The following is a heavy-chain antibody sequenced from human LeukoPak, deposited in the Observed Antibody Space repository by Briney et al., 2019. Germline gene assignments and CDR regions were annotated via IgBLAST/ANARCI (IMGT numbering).Heavy chain of an antibody. CDR2: ISGSGGSI. CDR3: AKAYCSSTSCPHNY. D-gene: IGHD2-2*01. CDR1: GFTFSSYA. J-gene: IGHJ4*02. Sequence: GGSLRLSCAASGFTFSSYAMSWVRQAPGKGLEWVSAISGSGGSIYYADSVKGRFTISRDNSKNTLYLQMNSLRAEDTAVYYCAKAYCSSTSCPHNYWGQGTLVTVSS. V-gene: IGHV3-23*01.